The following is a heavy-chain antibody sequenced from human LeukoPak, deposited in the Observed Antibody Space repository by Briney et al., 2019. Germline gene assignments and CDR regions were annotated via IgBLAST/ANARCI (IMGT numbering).Heavy chain of an antibody. D-gene: IGHD1-26*01. CDR3: AKSIVGAFNFDY. CDR1: GFTFSNAW. J-gene: IGHJ4*02. Sequence: LSGGSLRLSCAASGFTFSNAWMSWVRQAPGKGLEWVSGISGSGGSTYYADSVKGRFTISRDNSKNTLYLQMNSLRAEDTAVYYCAKSIVGAFNFDYWGQGTLVTVSS. CDR2: ISGSGGST. V-gene: IGHV3-23*01.